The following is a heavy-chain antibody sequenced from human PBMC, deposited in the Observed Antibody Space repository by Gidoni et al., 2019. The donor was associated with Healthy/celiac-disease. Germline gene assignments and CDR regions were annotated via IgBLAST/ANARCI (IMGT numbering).Heavy chain of an antibody. J-gene: IGHJ4*02. CDR3: ARDSTIFGVVSNRYFDY. V-gene: IGHV1-3*01. Sequence: QVQLVQSGAEVKKPGASVKVSCKASGYTFTSYAMHWVRQAPGQRLEWMGWINAGNGNTKYSQKFQGRVTITRDTSASTAYMELSSLRSEDTAVYYCARDSTIFGVVSNRYFDYWGQGTLVTVSS. CDR2: INAGNGNT. CDR1: GYTFTSYA. D-gene: IGHD3-3*01.